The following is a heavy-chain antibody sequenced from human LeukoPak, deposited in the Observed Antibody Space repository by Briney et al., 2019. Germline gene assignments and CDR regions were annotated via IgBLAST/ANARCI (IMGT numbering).Heavy chain of an antibody. CDR1: GFTFISYW. V-gene: IGHV3-74*01. Sequence: GGSLTLTLAASGFTFISYWRYWVRQAPGKGLVWVSRINTDGSSTDYADSVKGRLTISRDNAKNTLYVQMNSLRAEDTAIYYCARGGIRFIDYWVQGTLVTVSS. CDR3: ARGGIRFIDY. D-gene: IGHD3-10*01. J-gene: IGHJ4*02. CDR2: INTDGSST.